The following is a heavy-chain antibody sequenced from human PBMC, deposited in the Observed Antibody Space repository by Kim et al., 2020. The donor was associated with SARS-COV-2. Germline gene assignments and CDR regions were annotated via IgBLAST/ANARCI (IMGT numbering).Heavy chain of an antibody. V-gene: IGHV4-34*01. CDR3: ARAKGYCSSTSCYTFAERNYYFDY. J-gene: IGHJ4*02. CDR2: INHSGST. CDR1: GGSFSGYY. Sequence: SETLSLTCAVYGGSFSGYYWSWIRQPPGKGLEWIGEINHSGSTNYNPSLKSRVTISVDTSKNQFSLKLSSVTAADTAVYYCARAKGYCSSTSCYTFAERNYYFDYWGQGTLVTVSS. D-gene: IGHD2-2*02.